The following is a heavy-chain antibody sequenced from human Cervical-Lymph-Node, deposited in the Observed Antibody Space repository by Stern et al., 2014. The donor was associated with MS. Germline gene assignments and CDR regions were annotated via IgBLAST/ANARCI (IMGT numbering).Heavy chain of an antibody. Sequence: EVQLVESGGGLVQPGGSLRLSWAASGFTFSSYAMSWVRQAPGKGLEWVSAISGSGGSTYYSYSVKGRFTISRDNSKNTLYLQMNSLRAEDTAVYYCAKGRYSSSSDLAFDYWGQGTLVTVSS. V-gene: IGHV3-23*04. CDR2: ISGSGGST. J-gene: IGHJ4*02. CDR3: AKGRYSSSSDLAFDY. D-gene: IGHD6-6*01. CDR1: GFTFSSYA.